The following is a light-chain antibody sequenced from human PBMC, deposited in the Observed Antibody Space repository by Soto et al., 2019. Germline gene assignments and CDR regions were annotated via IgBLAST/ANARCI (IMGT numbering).Light chain of an antibody. CDR2: GNT. Sequence: QLVLTQPPSVSGAPGQRVTISCTGSSSNIGADYDVHWYQQLPGTAPKLLIYGNTNRPSGVPDRFSGSKSGTSASLAITGLQAEDEADYYCQSYDSSLSGSVVFGGGTKVTVL. J-gene: IGLJ2*01. CDR3: QSYDSSLSGSVV. V-gene: IGLV1-40*01. CDR1: SSNIGADYD.